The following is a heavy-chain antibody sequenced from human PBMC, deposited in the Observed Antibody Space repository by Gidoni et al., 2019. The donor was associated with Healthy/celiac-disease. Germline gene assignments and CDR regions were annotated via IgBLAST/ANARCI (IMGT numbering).Heavy chain of an antibody. Sequence: EVQLVESGGGLVKPGGSLRLSCAASGFTSSNAWMSWVRQAPGKGLEWVGRIKSKTDGGTTDYAAPVKGRFTISRDDSKNTLYLQMNSLKTEDTAVYYCTTGSSRTEYFQHWGQGTLVTVSS. J-gene: IGHJ1*01. CDR2: IKSKTDGGTT. CDR1: GFTSSNAW. V-gene: IGHV3-15*01. CDR3: TTGSSRTEYFQH.